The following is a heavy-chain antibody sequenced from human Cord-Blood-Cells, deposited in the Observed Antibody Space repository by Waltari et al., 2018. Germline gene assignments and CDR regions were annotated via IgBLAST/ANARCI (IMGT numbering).Heavy chain of an antibody. CDR2: IYTSGST. J-gene: IGHJ5*02. CDR1: GGSISSYY. V-gene: IGHV4-4*07. D-gene: IGHD2-2*01. CDR3: ARGNCSSTSCWNNWFDP. Sequence: QVQLQESGPGLVKPSETLSLTCTVPGGSISSYYWSWISQPAGKGLEWIGRIYTSGSTNYNPSLKSRVTMSVDTSKNQFSPKLSSVTAADTAVYYCARGNCSSTSCWNNWFDPWGQGTLVTVSS.